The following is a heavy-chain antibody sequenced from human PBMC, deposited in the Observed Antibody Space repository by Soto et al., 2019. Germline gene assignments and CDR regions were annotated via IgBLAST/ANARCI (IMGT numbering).Heavy chain of an antibody. V-gene: IGHV1-69*13. CDR1: GGTFSSYA. CDR2: IIPIFGTA. CDR3: ARGGETEYSYGSYYFDY. J-gene: IGHJ4*02. D-gene: IGHD5-18*01. Sequence: ASVKVSCKASGGTFSSYASSWVRQAPGQGLEWMGGIIPIFGTANYAQKFQGRVTITADESTSTAYMELSSLRSEDTAVYYCARGGETEYSYGSYYFDYWGQGTLVTVSS.